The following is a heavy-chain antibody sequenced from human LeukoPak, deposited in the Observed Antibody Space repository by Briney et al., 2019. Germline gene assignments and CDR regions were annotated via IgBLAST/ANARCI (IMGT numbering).Heavy chain of an antibody. CDR2: ISYDGSNK. CDR1: GFTFSSYG. J-gene: IGHJ6*03. V-gene: IGHV3-30*03. D-gene: IGHD5-24*01. Sequence: GGSLRLSCAASGFTFSSYGMHWVRQAPGKGLEWVAVISYDGSNKYYADSVKGRFTISRDDSKNTLFLQMKSLRAEDTAVYYCARTLSGDGYNYYYYMDVWGKGTTVTVSS. CDR3: ARTLSGDGYNYYYYMDV.